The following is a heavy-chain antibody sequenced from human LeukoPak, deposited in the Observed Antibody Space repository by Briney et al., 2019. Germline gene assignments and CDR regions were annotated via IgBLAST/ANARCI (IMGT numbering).Heavy chain of an antibody. V-gene: IGHV3-7*05. CDR1: GFSFSTYW. CDR3: ARVGSTCDH. J-gene: IGHJ4*02. CDR2: IKKDGSEK. D-gene: IGHD2-15*01. Sequence: GGSLRLSCAASGFSFSTYWMSWVRQAPGKGLEWVANIKKDGSEKYYVDSVKGRFTISRDNAKSSLYLQMNSLRAEDTAAYYCARVGSTCDHWGQGTLVTVSS.